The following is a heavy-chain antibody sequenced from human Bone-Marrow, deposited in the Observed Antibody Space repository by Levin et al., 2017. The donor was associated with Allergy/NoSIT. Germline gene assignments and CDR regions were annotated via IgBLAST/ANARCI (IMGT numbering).Heavy chain of an antibody. CDR1: NGSISSSIYY. CDR3: AGHVVHEDYIWGSYRGDHDYFDY. CDR2: IYYSGDT. D-gene: IGHD3-16*02. Sequence: ESLKISCTVSNGSISSSIYYWGWIRQPPGKGLEYVGSIYYSGDTFYNPSLRSRVTISVDTSKNQFSLKLSSVTAADTAVYYCAGHVVHEDYIWGSYRGDHDYFDYWGQGAPVTVSS. V-gene: IGHV4-39*01. J-gene: IGHJ4*02.